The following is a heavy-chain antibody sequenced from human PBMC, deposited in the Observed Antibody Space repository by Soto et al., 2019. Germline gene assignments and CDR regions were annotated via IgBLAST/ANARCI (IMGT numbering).Heavy chain of an antibody. J-gene: IGHJ6*02. D-gene: IGHD3-9*01. V-gene: IGHV1-3*01. CDR3: SRDPVDWLPHDV. CDR1: GSTFTTYA. CDR2: INPGNGNT. Sequence: ASVKVSCKASGSTFTTYAIHCVRQAPGQRLEWMGWINPGNGNTKYSQKFQGRVTITRDTSASTAYMELSSLRSEDTAVYYFSRDPVDWLPHDVWGQGTTDTVSS.